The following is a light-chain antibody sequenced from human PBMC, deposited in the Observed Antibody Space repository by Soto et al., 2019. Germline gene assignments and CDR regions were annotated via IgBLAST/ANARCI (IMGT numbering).Light chain of an antibody. CDR1: QSLVYSDGNTY. J-gene: IGKJ1*01. V-gene: IGKV2-30*01. Sequence: IVLTQSPLSLSVTLGQPASISCRSSQSLVYSDGNTYLNWFHQRPGQSPRRLIHKVSNRDSGVPERFSGSGSDTDFTLSISRVEADDVGVFYCMRGISFTFGQGTKVDIK. CDR2: KVS. CDR3: MRGISFT.